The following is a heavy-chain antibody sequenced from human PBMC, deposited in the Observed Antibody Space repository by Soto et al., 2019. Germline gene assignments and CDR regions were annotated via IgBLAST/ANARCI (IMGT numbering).Heavy chain of an antibody. CDR3: ARGLRITIFGVVIITPWFDP. CDR1: GGSISSSSYY. CDR2: IYYSGST. V-gene: IGHV4-39*01. D-gene: IGHD3-3*01. Sequence: SETLSLTCTVSGGSISSSSYYWGWIRQPPGKGLEWIGSIYYSGSTYYNPSLKSRVTISVDTSKNQFSLKLSSVTAADTAVYYRARGLRITIFGVVIITPWFDPWGQGTLVTVSS. J-gene: IGHJ5*02.